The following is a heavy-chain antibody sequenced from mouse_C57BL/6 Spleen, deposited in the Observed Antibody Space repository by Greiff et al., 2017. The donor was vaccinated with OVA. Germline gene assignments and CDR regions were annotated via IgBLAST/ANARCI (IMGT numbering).Heavy chain of an antibody. CDR1: GYTFTSYW. J-gene: IGHJ3*01. D-gene: IGHD1-1*01. Sequence: VQLQQSGAELVKPGASVKMSCKASGYTFTSYWITWVKQRPGQGLEWIGDIYPGSGSTNYNEKFKSKATLTVDTSSSTAYMQLSSLTSEDSAVYDCAAHYYGSSWFFAYWGQGTLVTVSA. CDR2: IYPGSGST. CDR3: AAHYYGSSWFFAY. V-gene: IGHV1-55*01.